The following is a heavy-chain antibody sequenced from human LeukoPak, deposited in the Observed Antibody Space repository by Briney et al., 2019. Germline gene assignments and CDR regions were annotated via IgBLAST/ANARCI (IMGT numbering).Heavy chain of an antibody. CDR2: IYYSGST. CDR1: GGSISSSSYY. Sequence: PSETLSLTCTVSGGSISSSSYYWGWIRQPPGKGLEWIGSIYYSGSTYYNPSLKSRVTISVDTSKNQFSLKLSSVTAADTAVYYCARGWNSDLDYWGQGTLVTVSS. J-gene: IGHJ4*02. CDR3: ARGWNSDLDY. V-gene: IGHV4-39*07. D-gene: IGHD1-26*01.